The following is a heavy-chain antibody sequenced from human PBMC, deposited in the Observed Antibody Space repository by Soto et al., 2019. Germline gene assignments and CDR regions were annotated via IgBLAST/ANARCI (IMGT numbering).Heavy chain of an antibody. CDR1: GFTFSVHS. Sequence: GESLKISCAASGFTFSVHSMNWVRRAPGKGLEWVPYIGSTSSARYYADSVRGRFTISRDNAKYSLYLQMNSLTDEDTAVYYCARDSDIYYGMDVWGQGTTVTVSS. V-gene: IGHV3-48*02. D-gene: IGHD3-9*01. J-gene: IGHJ6*02. CDR3: ARDSDIYYGMDV. CDR2: IGSTSSAR.